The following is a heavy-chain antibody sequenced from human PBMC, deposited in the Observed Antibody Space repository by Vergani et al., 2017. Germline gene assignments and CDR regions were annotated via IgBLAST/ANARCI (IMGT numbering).Heavy chain of an antibody. V-gene: IGHV2-70*04. D-gene: IGHD7-27*01. CDR2: IDWDDDK. Sequence: QVPLKESGPALVKPTQTLTLTCTFSGFSLSTSGMRVSWIRQPPGKALEWLARIDWDDDKFYSTSLKTRLTISKDTSKNQVVLTMTNMDPVDTATYYCARSSNWGSTGVDYWGQGTLVTVSA. J-gene: IGHJ4*02. CDR3: ARSSNWGSTGVDY. CDR1: GFSLSTSGMR.